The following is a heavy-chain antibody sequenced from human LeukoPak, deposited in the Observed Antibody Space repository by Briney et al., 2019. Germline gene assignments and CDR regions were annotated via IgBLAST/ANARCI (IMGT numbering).Heavy chain of an antibody. V-gene: IGHV3-21*01. J-gene: IGHJ4*02. CDR3: AREGYSSSWYVDY. CDR2: ISSSSYI. Sequence: GGSLRLSCAASGFTFSSYSMNWVRQAPGKGLEWVSSISSSSYIYYADSVKGRFTISRDNAKNSLYLQMNSLRAEDTAVYYCAREGYSSSWYVDYWGQGTLVTVSS. CDR1: GFTFSSYS. D-gene: IGHD6-13*01.